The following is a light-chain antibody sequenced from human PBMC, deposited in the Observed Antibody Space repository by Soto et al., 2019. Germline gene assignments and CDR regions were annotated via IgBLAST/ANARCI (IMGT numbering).Light chain of an antibody. J-gene: IGKJ5*01. CDR2: DAS. CDR3: QQYGSSPRIT. V-gene: IGKV3D-20*01. CDR1: QSVSSSY. Sequence: EIVLTQSPATLSLSRGERATLSCGASQSVSSSYLAWYQQKPGLAPRLLIYDASSRATGIPDRFSGSGSGTDFTLTISRLEPEDSAVYYCQQYGSSPRITFGQGTRLEIK.